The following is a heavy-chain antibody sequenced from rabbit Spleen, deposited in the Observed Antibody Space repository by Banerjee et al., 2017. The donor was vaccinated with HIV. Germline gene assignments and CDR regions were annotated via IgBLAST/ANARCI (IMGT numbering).Heavy chain of an antibody. J-gene: IGHJ6*01. Sequence: QSLEESGGDLVKHEGSLKLTCKASGLDFSGNSHMCWVRQAPGKGLEWIACIDTDSSGFTYFASWAKGRFTISKTSSTTVTLQMTTLTAVDTATYFCARDTGTSFSSYGMDLWGPGTLVTVS. CDR2: IDTDSSGFT. V-gene: IGHV1S40*01. CDR3: ARDTGTSFSSYGMDL. D-gene: IGHD7-1*01. CDR1: GLDFSGNSH.